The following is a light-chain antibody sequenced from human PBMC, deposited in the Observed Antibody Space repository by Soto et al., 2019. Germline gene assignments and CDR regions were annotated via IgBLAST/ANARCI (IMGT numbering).Light chain of an antibody. CDR2: GAS. Sequence: ENVMTQSPATLSVSPGERATLSCMASQRVSSNLAWYQQKPGQAPRLLIYGASTRATGIPARFSGSGSGTEFTLTISSLQSEDFAVYYCQHYNNWPPYTFGQGTKLEIK. V-gene: IGKV3-15*01. CDR1: QRVSSN. J-gene: IGKJ2*01. CDR3: QHYNNWPPYT.